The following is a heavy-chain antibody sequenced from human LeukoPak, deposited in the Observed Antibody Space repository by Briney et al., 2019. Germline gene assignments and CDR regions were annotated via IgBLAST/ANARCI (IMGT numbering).Heavy chain of an antibody. CDR2: IYYSGST. CDR1: GGSISSGGYY. J-gene: IGHJ3*02. V-gene: IGHV4-31*03. D-gene: IGHD3/OR15-3a*01. CDR3: ARQRNDFFDI. Sequence: PSETLSLTCTVSGGSISSGGYYWSWIRQHAGKGLEWIGYIYYSGSTYYNPSLKSRVTISVDTSKNQFSLKLSSVTAADTAVYYCARQRNDFFDIWGQGTTVTVSS.